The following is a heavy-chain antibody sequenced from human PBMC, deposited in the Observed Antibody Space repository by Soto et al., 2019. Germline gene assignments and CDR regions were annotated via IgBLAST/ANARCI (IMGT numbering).Heavy chain of an antibody. CDR1: GFTFSSYA. Sequence: PGGSLRLSCAASGFTFSSYAMSWVRQAPGKGPEWVSAISGSGGSTYYADSVKGRFTISRDNSKNTLYLQMNSLRAEDTAVYYCAKDPHYYGSGSYYPDWLDPWGQGT. V-gene: IGHV3-23*01. CDR2: ISGSGGST. CDR3: AKDPHYYGSGSYYPDWLDP. D-gene: IGHD3-10*01. J-gene: IGHJ5*02.